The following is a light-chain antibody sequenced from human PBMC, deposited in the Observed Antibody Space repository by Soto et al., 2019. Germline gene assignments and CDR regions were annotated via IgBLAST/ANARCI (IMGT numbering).Light chain of an antibody. Sequence: EIVMTQSPATLSVSPGERATLSCGASQSVSSKLAWYQQKPGQAPRVLIYGASTRATGIPARFSGSGSGTEFTHTISSLQSEDFAVYYCQHYNDWPPTWTFGQGTRVEIK. V-gene: IGKV3-15*01. CDR2: GAS. CDR1: QSVSSK. CDR3: QHYNDWPPTWT. J-gene: IGKJ1*01.